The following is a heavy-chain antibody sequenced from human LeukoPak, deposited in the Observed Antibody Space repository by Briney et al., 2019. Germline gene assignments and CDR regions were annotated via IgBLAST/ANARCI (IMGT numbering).Heavy chain of an antibody. CDR3: ARPYCSSTSCYETYYYGMDV. Sequence: SVRVSCKASGGTFSSYAISWVRQAPGQGLEWMGGIIPIFGTANYAQKFQGRVTITADESTSTAYMELSSLRSEDTAVYYCARPYCSSTSCYETYYYGMDVWGQGTTVTVSS. D-gene: IGHD2-2*01. CDR1: GGTFSSYA. V-gene: IGHV1-69*13. J-gene: IGHJ6*02. CDR2: IIPIFGTA.